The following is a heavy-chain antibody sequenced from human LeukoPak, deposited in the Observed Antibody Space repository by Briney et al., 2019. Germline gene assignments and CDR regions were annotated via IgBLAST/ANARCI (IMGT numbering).Heavy chain of an antibody. CDR1: GYTFTSYD. CDR3: ARMPYKSLGVSGRRYFDY. J-gene: IGHJ4*02. Sequence: GASVKVSCKASGYTFTSYDINWVRQATGQGLEWMGWMNPNSGNTGYAQKFQGRVTMTRNTSISTAYMELSSLRSEDTAVYYCARMPYKSLGVSGRRYFDYWGQGTLVTVSS. CDR2: MNPNSGNT. D-gene: IGHD5-12*01. V-gene: IGHV1-8*01.